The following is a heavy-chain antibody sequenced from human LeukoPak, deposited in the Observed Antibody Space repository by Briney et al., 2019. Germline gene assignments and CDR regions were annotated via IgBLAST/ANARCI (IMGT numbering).Heavy chain of an antibody. J-gene: IGHJ4*02. CDR1: GFTSSSYG. Sequence: GGSLRLSCAASGFTSSSYGMHWVRQAPGKGLEWVAFIRYDGSNKYYADSVKGRFTISRDNSKNTLYLQMNSLRAEDTAVYYCARDAYCGGDCYLPRSDFDYWGQGTLVTVSS. CDR2: IRYDGSNK. V-gene: IGHV3-30*02. CDR3: ARDAYCGGDCYLPRSDFDY. D-gene: IGHD2-21*01.